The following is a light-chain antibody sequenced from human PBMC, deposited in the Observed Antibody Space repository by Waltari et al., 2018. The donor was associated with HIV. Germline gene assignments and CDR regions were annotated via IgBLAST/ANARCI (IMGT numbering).Light chain of an antibody. V-gene: IGKV3-11*01. J-gene: IGKJ4*01. CDR3: QQRGTWPLVT. CDR1: QIVSRH. Sequence: EIALTQSPAPLSVSAGDRAVLSCRASQIVSRHLAWYQQKSGQGPRLLIYETSTRAAGTPGRFNGSGSGTDFVLTITDVEPGDVAVYYCQQRGTWPLVTFGGGTKVE. CDR2: ETS.